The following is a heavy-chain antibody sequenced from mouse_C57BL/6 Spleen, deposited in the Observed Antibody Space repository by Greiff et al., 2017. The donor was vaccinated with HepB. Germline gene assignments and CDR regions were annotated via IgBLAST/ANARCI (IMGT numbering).Heavy chain of an antibody. Sequence: AQLKEPGGDLVKPGGSLKLSCAASGFTSSSYGMSWVRRTPDKRLEWVATFSSGGSYTYYPDSVKGRFTISRENAKNTLYLQMSSLKSEDTAMYYCARQITTVVGYAMDYWGQGTSVTVSS. D-gene: IGHD1-1*01. J-gene: IGHJ4*01. CDR2: FSSGGSYT. CDR1: GFTSSSYG. V-gene: IGHV5-6*01. CDR3: ARQITTVVGYAMDY.